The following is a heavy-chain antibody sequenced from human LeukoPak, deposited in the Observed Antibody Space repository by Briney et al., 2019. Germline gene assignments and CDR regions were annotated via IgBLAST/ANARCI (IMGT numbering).Heavy chain of an antibody. CDR3: ARGGYCSSTSCYAWRYYYYYYGMDV. V-gene: IGHV1-18*01. CDR1: GYTFTSYG. D-gene: IGHD2-2*03. CDR2: ISAYNGNT. J-gene: IGHJ6*02. Sequence: ASVKVSCKASGYTFTSYGISWVRQAPGQGLEGMGWISAYNGNTNYAQKLQGRVTMTTDTSTSTAYMELRSLRSEDTAVYYCARGGYCSSTSCYAWRYYYYYYGMDVWGQGTTVTVSS.